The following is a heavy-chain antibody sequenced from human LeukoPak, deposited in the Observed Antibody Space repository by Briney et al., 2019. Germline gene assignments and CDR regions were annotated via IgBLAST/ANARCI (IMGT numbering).Heavy chain of an antibody. CDR2: ISSDGSDT. CDR1: GFSFSNYW. CDR3: VRGLRSADY. D-gene: IGHD3-10*02. J-gene: IGHJ4*02. V-gene: IGHV3-74*01. Sequence: GGSLRLSCAASGFSFSNYWMHWVRQAPGKGLVWVSRISSDGSDTIYADSVKGRFTMSRDNAKNTLYLQMNSLRAEDTAVYYCVRGLRSADYWGQGTLVIVSS.